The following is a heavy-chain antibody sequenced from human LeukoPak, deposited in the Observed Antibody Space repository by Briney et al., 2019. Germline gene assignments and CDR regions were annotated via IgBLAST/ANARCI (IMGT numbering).Heavy chain of an antibody. CDR1: GYTFTGYY. V-gene: IGHV1-18*04. D-gene: IGHD3-10*01. J-gene: IGHJ4*02. CDR2: ISAYNGNT. CDR3: AGSGSYYGIFDY. Sequence: PGASVKVSCKASGYTFTGYYMHWVRQAPGQGLEWMGWISAYNGNTNYAQKLQGRVTMTTDTSTNTAYMELRSLRSDDTAVYYCAGSGSYYGIFDYWGQGTLVTVSS.